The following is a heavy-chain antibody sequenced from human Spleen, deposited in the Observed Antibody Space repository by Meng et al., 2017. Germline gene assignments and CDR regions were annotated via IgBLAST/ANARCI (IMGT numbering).Heavy chain of an antibody. CDR2: IYYSGST. D-gene: IGHD4-11*01. Sequence: QVQLQQWGAGLVKPSQTLSLTCTVSGGSISNADYYWSWIRQPPGKGLEWIGYIYYSGSTYYNPSLKSRVTMSVDTSKNQFSLKLSSVTDADTVVYFCVRGPYSKSLVFDYWGQGVLVTVSS. CDR1: GGSISNADYY. CDR3: VRGPYSKSLVFDY. V-gene: IGHV4-30-4*01. J-gene: IGHJ4*02.